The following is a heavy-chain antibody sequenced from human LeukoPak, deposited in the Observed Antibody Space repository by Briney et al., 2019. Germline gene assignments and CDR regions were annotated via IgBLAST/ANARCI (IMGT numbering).Heavy chain of an antibody. Sequence: PGGSLRLSCAASGFTFDDYAMHWVRQAPGKGLEWVSAISGSGGSTYYADSVKGRFTISRDNSKNTLYLQMNSLRAEDTAVYYCAKAVTFGGVIVIRLYYFDYWGQGTLVTVSS. D-gene: IGHD3-16*02. CDR3: AKAVTFGGVIVIRLYYFDY. CDR1: GFTFDDYA. V-gene: IGHV3-23*01. CDR2: ISGSGGST. J-gene: IGHJ4*02.